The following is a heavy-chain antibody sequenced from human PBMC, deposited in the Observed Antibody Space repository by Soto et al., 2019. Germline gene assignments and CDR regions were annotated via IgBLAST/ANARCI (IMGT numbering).Heavy chain of an antibody. CDR1: GFTVSSNY. CDR2: IYSGGST. D-gene: IGHD6-6*01. CDR3: ARGFIAARPGKFDY. V-gene: IGHV3-66*01. Sequence: GGSLRLSCAASGFTVSSNYMSWVRQAPGKGLEWVSVIYSGGSTYYADSVKGRFTISRDNSKNTLYLQMNSLRAEDTAVYYCARGFIAARPGKFDYWGQGTLVTVSS. J-gene: IGHJ4*02.